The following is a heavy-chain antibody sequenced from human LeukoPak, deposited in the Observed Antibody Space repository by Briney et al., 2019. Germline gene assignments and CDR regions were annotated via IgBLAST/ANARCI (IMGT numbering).Heavy chain of an antibody. Sequence: PGGSLRLSCAASGFTFDDYAMHWVRQAPGKGLEWVAFIRYGGSNKYYADSVKGRFTISRDNSKNTLYLQMNSLRAEDTAVYYCAKDSTDYYDSSGNWFDPWGQGTLVTVSS. CDR2: IRYGGSNK. D-gene: IGHD3-22*01. J-gene: IGHJ5*02. CDR3: AKDSTDYYDSSGNWFDP. CDR1: GFTFDDYA. V-gene: IGHV3-30*02.